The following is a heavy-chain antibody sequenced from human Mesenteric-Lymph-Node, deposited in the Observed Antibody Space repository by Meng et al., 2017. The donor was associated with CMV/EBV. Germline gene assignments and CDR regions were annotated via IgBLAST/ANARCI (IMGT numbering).Heavy chain of an antibody. Sequence: LRPPCTVPGGPISPGDNYWSWIRQSPGMALEWIGYIYHRGNTYYNPSLKSRLSISVDRSMNQFSLRLSSVTAADTAVYYCARHSGRTLDAFDIWGQGTMVTVSS. V-gene: IGHV4-30-4*08. CDR2: IYHRGNT. CDR1: GGPISPGDNY. J-gene: IGHJ3*02. CDR3: ARHSGRTLDAFDI. D-gene: IGHD1-26*01.